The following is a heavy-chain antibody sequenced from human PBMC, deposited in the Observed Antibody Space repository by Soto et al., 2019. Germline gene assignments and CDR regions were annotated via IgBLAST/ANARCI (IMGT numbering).Heavy chain of an antibody. CDR1: VVSINSAGYY. J-gene: IGHJ4*02. CDR3: ARIQTFFGTITVFQY. V-gene: IGHV4-31*03. D-gene: IGHD3-3*01. CDR2: IYYSGST. Sequence: SETLSLTYTVSVVSINSAGYYCSWLRQHPGQGLEWIGNIYYSGSTNYNPSLKSRVAISIDTSKNHFSLNLTSVTAADTAVYYCARIQTFFGTITVFQYWGQGTLVIVSS.